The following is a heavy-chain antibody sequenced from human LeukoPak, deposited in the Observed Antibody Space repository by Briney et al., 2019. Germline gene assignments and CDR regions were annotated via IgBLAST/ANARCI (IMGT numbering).Heavy chain of an antibody. J-gene: IGHJ4*02. CDR3: ARRAPSHDFDD. Sequence: SGGSLRLSCAASGFTFSSYSMNWVRQAPGKGLEWVSSISSSSSYIYYADLVKGRFTISRDNAKNSLYLQMNSLRVEDTALYYCARRAPSHDFDDWGQGTLVTASS. CDR1: GFTFSSYS. V-gene: IGHV3-21*01. CDR2: ISSSSSYI.